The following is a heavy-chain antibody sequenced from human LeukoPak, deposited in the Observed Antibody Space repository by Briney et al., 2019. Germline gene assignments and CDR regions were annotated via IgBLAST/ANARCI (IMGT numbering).Heavy chain of an antibody. J-gene: IGHJ4*02. CDR3: TNTVVVVASTGFDY. CDR2: IKSKTDGGTT. V-gene: IGHV3-15*01. CDR1: GFTSTNAW. D-gene: IGHD2-15*01. Sequence: GGSLRLSCAASGFTSTNAWMSWVRQAPGKGLEWVGRIKSKTDGGTTDYAAPVKGRFTISRDDSKNTLYLQMNSLETEDTAVYYCTNTVVVVASTGFDYWGQGTLVTVSS.